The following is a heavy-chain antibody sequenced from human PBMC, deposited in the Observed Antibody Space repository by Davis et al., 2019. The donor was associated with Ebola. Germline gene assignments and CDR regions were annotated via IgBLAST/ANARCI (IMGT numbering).Heavy chain of an antibody. CDR1: GDSVFVKNGA. CDR2: TYYMSKRYN. CDR3: ARGWLRGGMDV. V-gene: IGHV6-1*01. Sequence: HSQTLSLPCAISGDSVFVKNGAWHWIRQSPSRGLEWLGRTYYMSKRYNDYAPSVVGRISINADTSKNNFSLQLNSVTPEDTAMYYCARGWLRGGMDVWGEGTTVTV. D-gene: IGHD5-18*01. J-gene: IGHJ6*02.